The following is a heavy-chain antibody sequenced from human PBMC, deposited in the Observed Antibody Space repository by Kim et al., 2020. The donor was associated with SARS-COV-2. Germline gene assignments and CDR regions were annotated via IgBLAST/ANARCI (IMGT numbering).Heavy chain of an antibody. J-gene: IGHJ6*02. CDR2: TYYRSKWYN. Sequence: SQTLSITCAISGDSVSSNSAAWNWIRQSPSRGLEWLGRTYYRSKWYNDYAVSVKSRITINPDTSKNQFSLQLNSVTPEDTAVYYCARVRYSSGWYEPLYYYYYGMDVWGQGTTVTVSS. V-gene: IGHV6-1*01. D-gene: IGHD6-19*01. CDR3: ARVRYSSGWYEPLYYYYYGMDV. CDR1: GDSVSSNSAA.